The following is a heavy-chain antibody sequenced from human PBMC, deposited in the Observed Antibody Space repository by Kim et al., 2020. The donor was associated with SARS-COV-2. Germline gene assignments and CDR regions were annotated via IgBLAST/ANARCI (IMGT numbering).Heavy chain of an antibody. Sequence: YANFLKGRFTISRNNSRDTLYLQMNSLTTEDTAIYYCVRDAHPDKWPADHWGQGTLVTVSS. V-gene: IGHV3-30*01. CDR3: VRDAHPDKWPADH. J-gene: IGHJ4*02. D-gene: IGHD2-8*01.